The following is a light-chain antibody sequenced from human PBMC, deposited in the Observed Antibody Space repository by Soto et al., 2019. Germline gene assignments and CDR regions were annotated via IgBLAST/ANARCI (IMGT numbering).Light chain of an antibody. CDR1: QSVANR. CDR3: QQYSDWPRT. V-gene: IGKV3-15*01. J-gene: IGKJ1*01. Sequence: EFVLTQSPGTLSLSPGERATLSCRASQSVANRLAWYQHTPGQAPRLLIYGASNRATGVPAKFSGSGSGTEFTLTITSLQSEDFVLYYCQQYSDWPRTFGQGTKVDIK. CDR2: GAS.